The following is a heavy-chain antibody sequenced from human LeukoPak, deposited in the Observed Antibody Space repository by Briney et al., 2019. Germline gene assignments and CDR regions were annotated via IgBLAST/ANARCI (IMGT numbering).Heavy chain of an antibody. CDR1: GFTFSDYY. CDR3: ATHHYSLFEY. Sequence: GGSLRLSCAASGFTFSDYYMSWIRQAPGMGLEWISYISRSGITIKYADSVKGRFTISRDNAKNSLYLHMNNLRADDTAVYYCATHHYSLFEYWGPGTLVTASS. CDR2: ISRSGITI. D-gene: IGHD2-15*01. J-gene: IGHJ4*02. V-gene: IGHV3-11*04.